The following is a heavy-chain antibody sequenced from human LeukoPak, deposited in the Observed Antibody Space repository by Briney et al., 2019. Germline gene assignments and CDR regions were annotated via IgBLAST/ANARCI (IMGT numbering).Heavy chain of an antibody. CDR3: SRGDLYYERSGYHSHPTGY. Sequence: VASVKVSCKASGYTFTSYYMHWVRQAPGQGLEWMGWISTYNGKTKYAHKVQGRVALTTDISTSTVYMELRSLRFDDTAVYYCSRGDLYYERSGYHSHPTGYWGQGTLVTVSS. V-gene: IGHV1-18*04. J-gene: IGHJ4*02. D-gene: IGHD3-22*01. CDR1: GYTFTSYY. CDR2: ISTYNGKT.